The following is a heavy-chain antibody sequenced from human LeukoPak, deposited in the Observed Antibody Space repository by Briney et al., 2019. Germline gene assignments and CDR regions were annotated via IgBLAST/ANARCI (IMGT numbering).Heavy chain of an antibody. V-gene: IGHV4-30-2*01. Sequence: PSETLSLTCTVSGGALSSGGYYWTWIRQPPGKGLEWIGNIYHSGTPYYNPSLKSRVTLSVDRSKNQFSLKMTSVTAADTAVYYCARLQVDQQHPSIVVVITGYFDYWGQGTLVTVSS. D-gene: IGHD3-22*01. CDR3: ARLQVDQQHPSIVVVITGYFDY. CDR1: GGALSSGGYY. J-gene: IGHJ4*02. CDR2: IYHSGTP.